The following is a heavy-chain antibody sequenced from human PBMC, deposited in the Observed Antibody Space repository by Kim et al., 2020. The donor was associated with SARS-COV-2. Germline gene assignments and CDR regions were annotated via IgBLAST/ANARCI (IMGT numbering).Heavy chain of an antibody. CDR3: TKARGYDQTHDYYYGMD. CDR1: GFTFSSYA. D-gene: IGHD5-12*01. CDR2: INYSGVST. J-gene: IGHJ6*01. V-gene: IGHV3-23*01. Sequence: GGSLRLSCAASGFTFSSYAMSWVRQAPGKGLEWVSTINYSGVSTYYADSVKGRFTISRDNSKNTLDLQMNSLGAEDTAVYYCTKARGYDQTHDYYYGMD.